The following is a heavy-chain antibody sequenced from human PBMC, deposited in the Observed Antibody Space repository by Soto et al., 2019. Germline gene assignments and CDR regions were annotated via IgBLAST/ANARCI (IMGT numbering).Heavy chain of an antibody. J-gene: IGHJ4*02. Sequence: PGGSLRLSCAASGFPFSRYGMTWVRQAPGKGLEWVSTISGSGDNTYYADSVKGRFTISRDNSKNTLYLQMNSLRAEDTAVFYCAKERPYVDTTMAFLWGQGTLVTVSS. CDR3: AKERPYVDTTMAFL. V-gene: IGHV3-23*01. CDR1: GFPFSRYG. D-gene: IGHD5-18*01. CDR2: ISGSGDNT.